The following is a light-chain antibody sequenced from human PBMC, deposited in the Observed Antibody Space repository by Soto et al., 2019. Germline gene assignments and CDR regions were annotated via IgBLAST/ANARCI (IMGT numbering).Light chain of an antibody. J-gene: IGKJ1*01. CDR1: ESVIST. V-gene: IGKV3-15*01. CDR3: QKYNNWPWT. Sequence: EIVMTQSPATLSVSPGERATLSCRASESVISTLAWYQQKPGQAPRLLSYSATTRATGIPATFSGRGSGTEFTLTISSLQSEDIAVYHCQKYNNWPWTFGQGTKVESK. CDR2: SAT.